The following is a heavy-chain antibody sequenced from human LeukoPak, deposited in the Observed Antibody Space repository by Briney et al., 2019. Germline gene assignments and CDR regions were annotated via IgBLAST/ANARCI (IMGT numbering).Heavy chain of an antibody. J-gene: IGHJ4*02. CDR3: ARSPQYSYGYLYYFDY. CDR2: IQYDESDK. CDR1: GLTFSTSG. V-gene: IGHV3-30*02. D-gene: IGHD5-18*01. Sequence: LRLSRAASGLTFSTSGMHSVRQAPGKGLEWVAFIQYDESDKYYADSVRGRLTISRDNSNNTLYLQMNWLRAEDTAVYYCARSPQYSYGYLYYFDYWGQGTLVTVSS.